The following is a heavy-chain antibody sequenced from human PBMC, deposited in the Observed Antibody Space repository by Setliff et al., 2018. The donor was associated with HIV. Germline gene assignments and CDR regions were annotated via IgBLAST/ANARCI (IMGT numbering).Heavy chain of an antibody. CDR2: INHSGST. CDR1: GGSFSGYY. Sequence: SETLSLTCAVYGGSFSGYYWSWIRQPPGKGLEWIGEINHSGSTNYNPSLKSRGTISVDTSKNQFSLKLSSVTASDTAVYYCARHVAGGLWNAYYYYGLDVWGQGTAVTVSS. J-gene: IGHJ6*02. V-gene: IGHV4-34*01. CDR3: ARHVAGGLWNAYYYYGLDV. D-gene: IGHD3-3*01.